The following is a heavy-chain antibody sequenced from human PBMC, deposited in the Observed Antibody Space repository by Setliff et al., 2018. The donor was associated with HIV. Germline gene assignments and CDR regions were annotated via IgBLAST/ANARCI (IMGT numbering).Heavy chain of an antibody. J-gene: IGHJ4*02. CDR3: ARGSRITVVSVLIYSRFDY. D-gene: IGHD3-3*01. CDR2: INPNGGRT. V-gene: IGHV1-46*01. Sequence: ASVKVSSKAPGDTFPKYYLHWVRQAPGQGLEWMGIINPNGGRTTYAQKFQGRVTMTRATSTSTVYMELSSLTSEDTAVYFCARGSRITVVSVLIYSRFDYWGQGTLVTVSS. CDR1: GDTFPKYY.